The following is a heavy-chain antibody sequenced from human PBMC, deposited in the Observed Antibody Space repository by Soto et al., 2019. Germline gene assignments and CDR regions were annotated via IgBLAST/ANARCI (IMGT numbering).Heavy chain of an antibody. CDR3: ARGMEQLALDY. CDR1: GGSISSYY. D-gene: IGHD6-6*01. V-gene: IGHV4-4*07. Sequence: QVQLQESGPGLVKPSETLSLTCTVSGGSISSYYWSWIRQPAGKGLEWIGRIYTSGSPNYNPSLKSRGTMSVDTSKNQFSLKLSSVNAVYTAVYYCARGMEQLALDYWGQGTLVTVSS. J-gene: IGHJ4*02. CDR2: IYTSGSP.